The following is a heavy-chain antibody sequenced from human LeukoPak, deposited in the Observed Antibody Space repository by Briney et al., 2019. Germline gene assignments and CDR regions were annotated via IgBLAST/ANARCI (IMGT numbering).Heavy chain of an antibody. V-gene: IGHV3-23*01. J-gene: IGHJ4*02. CDR1: GFTFTTYA. CDR2: ISGGGGTT. CDR3: ARLAVASNCDY. D-gene: IGHD6-19*01. Sequence: GGSLRLSCAVSGFTFTTYAMTWVRQAPGKGLEWVSGISGGGGTTFYADSVKGRFTISRDNSKNTLYLEMNSLRAEDTAVYYCARLAVASNCDYWGQGTLVTVSS.